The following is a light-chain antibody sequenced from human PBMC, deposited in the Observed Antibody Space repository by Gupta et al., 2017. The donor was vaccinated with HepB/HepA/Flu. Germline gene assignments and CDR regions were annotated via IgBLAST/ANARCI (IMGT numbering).Light chain of an antibody. V-gene: IGKV3-15*01. Sequence: EIVMIQSPPTLSVSPGETATLSCRASQSVSNNLAWYQKKPGQAPRLLIYGISTRDTGIPARFSGSGCGTYFSLTISSRQPEDSAVYYCQQDKTWPPATFGQGTKVDIK. J-gene: IGKJ2*01. CDR2: GIS. CDR1: QSVSNN. CDR3: QQDKTWPPAT.